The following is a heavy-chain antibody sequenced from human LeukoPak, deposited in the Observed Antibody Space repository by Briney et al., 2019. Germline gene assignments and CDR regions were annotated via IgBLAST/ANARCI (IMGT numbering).Heavy chain of an antibody. D-gene: IGHD4-17*01. CDR3: AKDAVTTSRPYYYYGMDV. J-gene: IGHJ6*02. CDR1: GFTFSSYA. V-gene: IGHV3-23*01. Sequence: PGASLRLSCAASGFTFSSYAMSWVRQAPGKGLEWVSAISGSGGSTYYADSVKGRFTISRDNSKNTLYLQMNSLRAEGTAVYYCAKDAVTTSRPYYYYGMDVWGQGTTVTVSS. CDR2: ISGSGGST.